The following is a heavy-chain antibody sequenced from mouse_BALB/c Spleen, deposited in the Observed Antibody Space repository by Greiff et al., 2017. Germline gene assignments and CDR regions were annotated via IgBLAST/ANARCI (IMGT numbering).Heavy chain of an antibody. V-gene: IGHV1-4*02. CDR2: INPCSGNT. D-gene: IGHD2-10*02. CDR3: ARKEGYGNYVY. J-gene: IGHJ2*01. Sequence: QVQLQQSAAELAKPGASVKMSCKASGYTFTSYTMHWVKQRPGQGLEWIGNINPCSGNTEYNQKFKGKTTLTADKSTSTAYMHLSSLTSEDSAVYYCARKEGYGNYVYWGQGTTVTVSS. CDR1: GYTFTSYT.